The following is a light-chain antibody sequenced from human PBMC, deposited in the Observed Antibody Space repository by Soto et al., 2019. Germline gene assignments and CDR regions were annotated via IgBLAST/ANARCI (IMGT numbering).Light chain of an antibody. CDR2: EVS. CDR3: SSYTSSNTPVV. V-gene: IGLV2-14*01. CDR1: SSDVGGYNY. J-gene: IGLJ2*01. Sequence: QSALTQPASVSGSPGQSITVSCTGTSSDVGGYNYVSWYQQHPGKAPKLMIYEVSNRPSGVSHRFSGSKSGNTASLTISGLQAEDEADYYCSSYTSSNTPVVFGGGTKLTVL.